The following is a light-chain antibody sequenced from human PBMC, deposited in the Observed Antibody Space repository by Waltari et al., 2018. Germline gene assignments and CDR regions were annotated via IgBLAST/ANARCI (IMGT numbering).Light chain of an antibody. Sequence: QSALTQPASVSGSPGHPLTIPGPGTSGGVWGCNLVSWYQQHPDKAPKLMIYDATNRPSGVSDRFSASTSGNTASLTISDLRPEDEAEYYCSSFTSSSTGIFGSGTTVTVL. CDR3: SSFTSSSTGI. CDR2: DAT. V-gene: IGLV2-14*03. J-gene: IGLJ1*01. CDR1: SGGVWGCNL.